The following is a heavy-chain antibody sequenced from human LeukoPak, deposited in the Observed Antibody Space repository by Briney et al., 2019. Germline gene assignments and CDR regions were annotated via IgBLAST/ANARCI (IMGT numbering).Heavy chain of an antibody. CDR2: ISYEGSNE. Sequence: GGSLRLSCAASGFTFSNYAMHWVRQAPGKGLDWVTVISYEGSNEYYADSVKGRFTISRDNSKNTLYLQMNSLRAEDTAVYYCARGRHYDILTGYLDYWGQGTLVTVSS. V-gene: IGHV3-30-3*01. J-gene: IGHJ4*02. CDR1: GFTFSNYA. D-gene: IGHD3-9*01. CDR3: ARGRHYDILTGYLDY.